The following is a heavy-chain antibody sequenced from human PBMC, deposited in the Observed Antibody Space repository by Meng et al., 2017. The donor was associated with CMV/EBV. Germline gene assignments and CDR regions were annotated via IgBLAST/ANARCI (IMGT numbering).Heavy chain of an antibody. Sequence: QGQLQESGPGLVKPSEPLSLPCTVSGGSISSYYWSWIRQPAGKGLEWIGRIYTSGSTNYNPSLKSRVTMSVDTSKNQFSLKLSSVTAADTAVYYCARGGLYYYDSSGHFDYWGQGTLVTASS. V-gene: IGHV4-4*07. CDR3: ARGGLYYYDSSGHFDY. CDR2: IYTSGST. J-gene: IGHJ4*02. CDR1: GGSISSYY. D-gene: IGHD3-22*01.